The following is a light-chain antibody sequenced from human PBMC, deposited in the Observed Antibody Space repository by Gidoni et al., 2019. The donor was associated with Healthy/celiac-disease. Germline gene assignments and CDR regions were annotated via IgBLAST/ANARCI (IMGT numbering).Light chain of an antibody. CDR3: QKYNSAPLT. V-gene: IGKV1-27*01. CDR1: QGISNY. Sequence: DIQMTQSPSSLSASVGDRVTITCRAIQGISNYLAWYQQKPGKVPKLLIYAASTLQSGVPSRFSGSGFGTDFTLTISSLQPEDVATYYCQKYNSAPLTFGGGTKVEIK. J-gene: IGKJ4*01. CDR2: AAS.